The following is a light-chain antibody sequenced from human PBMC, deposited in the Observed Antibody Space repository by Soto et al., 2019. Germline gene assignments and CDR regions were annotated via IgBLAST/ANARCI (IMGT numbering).Light chain of an antibody. CDR3: QQYSSWYT. Sequence: DIQMTQSPSTLSASVGDRVTITCRASPSISSWLAWYQQKPGKAPKFLIYKASSLESGFPSRFSGSGSGTELTLTISSLQPDDFAPYDWQQYSSWYTFGQGTKLEIK. CDR1: PSISSW. J-gene: IGKJ2*01. V-gene: IGKV1-5*03. CDR2: KAS.